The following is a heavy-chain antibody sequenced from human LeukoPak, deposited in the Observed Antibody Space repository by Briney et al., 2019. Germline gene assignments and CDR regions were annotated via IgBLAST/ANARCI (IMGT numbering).Heavy chain of an antibody. Sequence: GKSLRLSCAASGFTFASYAMSWVRQAPGQGLEWVSVIGASGGTTFCADSVKGRCTISRDNSKNMLYLQMNSLRAEDTAVYYCAKTLSGTFSNWVFDYWGQGTLLIV. CDR1: GFTFASYA. V-gene: IGHV3-23*01. CDR2: IGASGGTT. D-gene: IGHD1-1*01. J-gene: IGHJ4*02. CDR3: AKTLSGTFSNWVFDY.